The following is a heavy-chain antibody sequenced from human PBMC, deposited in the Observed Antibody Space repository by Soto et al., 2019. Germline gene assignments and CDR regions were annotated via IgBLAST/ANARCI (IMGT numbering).Heavy chain of an antibody. Sequence: GSGPTLVNPTQTLTLTCTLSGMSLSTSGVGLGWIRQTPGKALEWLALIYWNDDKHYCPSLKSRLTITKDTSKNQAVLTMTNMDPVDTATYYCARGVATLPVFAFDVWGQGTVVTVSS. CDR1: GMSLSTSGVG. CDR2: IYWNDDK. CDR3: ARGVATLPVFAFDV. V-gene: IGHV2-5*01. D-gene: IGHD2-15*01. J-gene: IGHJ3*01.